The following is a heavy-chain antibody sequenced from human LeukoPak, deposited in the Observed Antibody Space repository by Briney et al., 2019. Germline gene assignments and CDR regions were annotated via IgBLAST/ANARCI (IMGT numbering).Heavy chain of an antibody. D-gene: IGHD3-10*01. CDR3: ARDRRLLLWFGESPCYFDY. CDR1: GFTFSSYW. Sequence: GGSLRLSCAASGFTFSSYWMSWVRQAPGKGLEWVANIKQDGSEKYYVDSVKGRFTISRDNAKNSLYLQMNSLRAEDTAVYYCARDRRLLLWFGESPCYFDYWGQGTLVTVSS. V-gene: IGHV3-7*01. CDR2: IKQDGSEK. J-gene: IGHJ4*02.